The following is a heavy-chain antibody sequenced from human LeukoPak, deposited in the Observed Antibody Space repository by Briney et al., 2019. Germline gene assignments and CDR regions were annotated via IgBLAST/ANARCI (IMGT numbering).Heavy chain of an antibody. Sequence: GGSLGLSCAASGFTFSSYAMSWVRQAPGKGLEWVSAISGSGGSTYYADSVKGRFTISRDNSKNTLYLQMNSLRAEDTAVYYCAKVRYSSGWYTYSPDYWGQGTLVTVSS. CDR3: AKVRYSSGWYTYSPDY. CDR1: GFTFSSYA. CDR2: ISGSGGST. J-gene: IGHJ4*02. V-gene: IGHV3-23*01. D-gene: IGHD6-19*01.